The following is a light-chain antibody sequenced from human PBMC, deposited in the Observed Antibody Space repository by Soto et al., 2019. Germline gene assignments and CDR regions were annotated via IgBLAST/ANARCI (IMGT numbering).Light chain of an antibody. CDR2: QDS. J-gene: IGLJ1*01. CDR1: KLGDKY. CDR3: QAWDRSTGV. V-gene: IGLV3-1*01. Sequence: SYELTQPTSVSVSPGQTASITCSGDKLGDKYVCWYHQKPGQSPVLVIYQDSKRPSGIPERFSGSNSGNTATLTISGTQPMDEADYYCQAWDRSTGVFGTGTKVTVL.